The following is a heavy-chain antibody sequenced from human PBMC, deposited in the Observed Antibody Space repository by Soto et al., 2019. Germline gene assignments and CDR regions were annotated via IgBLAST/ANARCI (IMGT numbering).Heavy chain of an antibody. J-gene: IGHJ4*02. V-gene: IGHV3-66*01. CDR2: IYPDGRT. CDR3: ASRGD. D-gene: IGHD2-21*01. CDR1: GFSVSSDF. Sequence: EVQLVESGGGLVQPGGSLRLSCAASGFSVSSDFMIWVRQAPGKGLVWVSSIYPDGRTFHAESVTSRVTISRDGSKNTLYLQKTSLRVEHTAVYYCASRGDWGRGAMVPVS.